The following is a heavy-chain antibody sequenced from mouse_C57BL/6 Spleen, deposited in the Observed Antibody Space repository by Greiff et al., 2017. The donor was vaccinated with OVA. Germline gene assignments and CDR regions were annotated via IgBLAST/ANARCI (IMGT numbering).Heavy chain of an antibody. Sequence: QVQLLQSGADLVKPGASVKLSCKASGYTFTSYWMHWVKQSPGQGLEWIAIIHTSSGSTNYPEKLKGKVPLTVDKSSSTAYMQLSSLTSEDSAVYYCARAREVDEGRFAYWGQGTLVTVSA. D-gene: IGHD1-1*01. J-gene: IGHJ3*01. CDR1: GYTFTSYW. V-gene: IGHV1-64*01. CDR3: ARAREVDEGRFAY. CDR2: IHTSSGST.